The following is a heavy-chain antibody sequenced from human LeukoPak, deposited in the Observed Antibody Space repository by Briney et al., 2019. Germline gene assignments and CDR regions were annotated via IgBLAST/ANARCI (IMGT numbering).Heavy chain of an antibody. CDR1: GFTFSSYE. Sequence: PGGSLRLPCAASGFTFSSYEVNWVRQAPGKGLEWVSYIDSSGRTIHYADSVKGRFTISRENAKNSLYLQMNSLRAEDTADYYCARGVGRASYYYYMDVWGKGTTVTVSS. CDR3: ARGVGRASYYYYMDV. V-gene: IGHV3-48*03. J-gene: IGHJ6*03. CDR2: IDSSGRTI. D-gene: IGHD3-10*01.